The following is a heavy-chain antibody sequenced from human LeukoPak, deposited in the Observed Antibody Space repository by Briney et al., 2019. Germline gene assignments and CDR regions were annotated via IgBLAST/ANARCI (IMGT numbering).Heavy chain of an antibody. V-gene: IGHV4-34*01. Sequence: SETLSLTCAVYGGSFSGYYWSWIRQPPGKGLEWIGENNHSGSTNYNPSLKSRVTISVDTSKKQFSLKLSSVTAADTAVYYCARRYDFWSGYPPPLDYWGQGTLVTVSS. J-gene: IGHJ4*02. CDR2: NNHSGST. D-gene: IGHD3-3*01. CDR1: GGSFSGYY. CDR3: ARRYDFWSGYPPPLDY.